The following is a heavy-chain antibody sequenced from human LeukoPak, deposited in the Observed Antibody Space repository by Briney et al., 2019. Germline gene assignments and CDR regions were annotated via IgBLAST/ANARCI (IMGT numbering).Heavy chain of an antibody. J-gene: IGHJ6*04. V-gene: IGHV4-59*11. Sequence: SETLSLTCSVSGGSIRSHYWSWIRQPPGKGLEWIGYIHYSGSTNYNPSLTNRVTISVDTSNSQFSLKRISVTAADTAVYYCARVRIMVRGGGMDVWGKGTTVTVST. CDR3: ARVRIMVRGGGMDV. D-gene: IGHD3-10*01. CDR1: GGSIRSHY. CDR2: IHYSGST.